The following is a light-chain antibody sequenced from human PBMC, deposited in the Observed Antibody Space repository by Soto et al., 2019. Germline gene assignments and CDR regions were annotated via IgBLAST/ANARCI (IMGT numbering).Light chain of an antibody. CDR3: QQYGSSVWT. J-gene: IGKJ1*01. CDR1: QSISSN. Sequence: EIVMTQSPATLSVSPGERATLSCRASQSISSNLGWYQQKPGQAPRLLIYGASTRATGIPARFSGSGSGADFTLSISRLEPEDFAVYYCQQYGSSVWTFGQGTKVDIK. CDR2: GAS. V-gene: IGKV3-15*01.